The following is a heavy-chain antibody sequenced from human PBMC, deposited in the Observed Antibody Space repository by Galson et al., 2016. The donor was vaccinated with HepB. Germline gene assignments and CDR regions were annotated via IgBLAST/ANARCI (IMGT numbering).Heavy chain of an antibody. CDR2: IHQDGGQR. J-gene: IGHJ4*02. D-gene: IGHD1-26*01. Sequence: SLRLSCAASGFTFSSFWMSWVRQAPGKGLEWVANIHQDGGQRYYGDSVKGRFTVSRDNAKSSLYLHMSSLRVDDTALYYCARRMLVGAGFDYWGQGALVTFSS. CDR3: ARRMLVGAGFDY. V-gene: IGHV3-7*04. CDR1: GFTFSSFW.